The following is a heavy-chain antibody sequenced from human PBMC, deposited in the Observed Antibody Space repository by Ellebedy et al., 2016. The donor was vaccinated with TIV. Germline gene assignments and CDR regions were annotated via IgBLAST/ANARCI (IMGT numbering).Heavy chain of an antibody. CDR3: ARGGYGRPFDC. D-gene: IGHD5-12*01. Sequence: GGSLRHSCAASGFTFSNYWMKWVRQAPGKGLEWVANIKQDGSEKYYVDSVKGRFTISRDNAKNSLFLQMNSLRVEDTAVYFCARGGYGRPFDCWGQGTLVTVSS. CDR1: GFTFSNYW. CDR2: IKQDGSEK. V-gene: IGHV3-7*03. J-gene: IGHJ4*02.